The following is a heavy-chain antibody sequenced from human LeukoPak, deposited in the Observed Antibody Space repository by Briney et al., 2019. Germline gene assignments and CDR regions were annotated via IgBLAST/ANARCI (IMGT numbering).Heavy chain of an antibody. CDR2: ISGSGGTT. J-gene: IGHJ4*02. Sequence: GGSLRLSCAASGFTFRSYAMGWVRQPPGKGREWAWPISGSGGTTYYADSVKGRFTISKDNSKNTLFLQINSLRAEDTAVYYCAKDAAKEYDILTGYLGYYFDYWGQGTLVTVSS. CDR1: GFTFRSYA. D-gene: IGHD3-9*01. CDR3: AKDAAKEYDILTGYLGYYFDY. V-gene: IGHV3-23*01.